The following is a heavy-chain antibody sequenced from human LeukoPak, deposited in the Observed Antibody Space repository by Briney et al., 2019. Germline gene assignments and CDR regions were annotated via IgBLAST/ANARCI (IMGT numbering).Heavy chain of an antibody. CDR1: GFTFDDYA. D-gene: IGHD6-13*01. Sequence: GGSLRLSCAASGFTFDDYAMHWVRQAPGKGLAWVSGISWNSGRIGYADSVKGRFTISRDNARNSLYLQMNSLRAEDTALYYCAKDGGPGIAAAATGEFDYWGQGTLVTVSS. CDR2: ISWNSGRI. J-gene: IGHJ4*02. V-gene: IGHV3-9*01. CDR3: AKDGGPGIAAAATGEFDY.